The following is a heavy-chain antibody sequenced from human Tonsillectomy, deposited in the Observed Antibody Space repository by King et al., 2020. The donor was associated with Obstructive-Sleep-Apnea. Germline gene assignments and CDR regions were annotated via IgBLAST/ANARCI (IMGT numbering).Heavy chain of an antibody. V-gene: IGHV3-20*01. J-gene: IGHJ6*02. CDR3: ARGGYSYASSYYGMDV. CDR1: GFTFDDYG. Sequence: QLVQSGGGVVRPGGSLRLSCAASGFTFDDYGMYWVRQAPGKGLEWVSGINWSGGSTGYADSVKGRFTISRDDAKNSLYLQMNSLRAEDTALYHCARGGYSYASSYYGMDVWGQGTTVTVSS. D-gene: IGHD5-18*01. CDR2: INWSGGST.